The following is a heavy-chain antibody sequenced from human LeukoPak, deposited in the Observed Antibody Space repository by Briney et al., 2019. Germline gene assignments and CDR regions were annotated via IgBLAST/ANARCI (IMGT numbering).Heavy chain of an antibody. V-gene: IGHV3-23*01. CDR2: ISGSGGAT. J-gene: IGHJ4*02. Sequence: PGGSLRLSCAASGFTFNTYGMSWVRQAPGKGLEWVSGISGSGGATYYAHSVKGRFTISRDNSKNTLYLQMNSLRAEDTAVYYCASNPILTGYPYYFDYWAREPWSPSPQ. CDR3: ASNPILTGYPYYFDY. CDR1: GFTFNTYG. D-gene: IGHD3-9*01.